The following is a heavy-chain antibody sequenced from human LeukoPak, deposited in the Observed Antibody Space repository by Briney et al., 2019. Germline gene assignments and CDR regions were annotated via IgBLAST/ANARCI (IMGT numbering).Heavy chain of an antibody. CDR1: GGSFSRYY. J-gene: IGHJ4*02. CDR3: ARDRAIRDCSGGSCYYYYFDY. CDR2: INHSGST. V-gene: IGHV4-34*01. Sequence: SETLSLTCAVYGGSFSRYYWSWIRQPPGKGLEWIREINHSGSTNYNPSLKSRVTISVDTSKNQFSLKLSSVTAADTAVYYCARDRAIRDCSGGSCYYYYFDYWGQGTLVTVSS. D-gene: IGHD2-15*01.